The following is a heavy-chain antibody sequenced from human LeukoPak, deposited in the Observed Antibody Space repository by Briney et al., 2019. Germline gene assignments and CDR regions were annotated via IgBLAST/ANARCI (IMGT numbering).Heavy chain of an antibody. V-gene: IGHV1-18*01. CDR3: ARDAPQWRNAFDF. D-gene: IGHD6-19*01. J-gene: IGHJ3*01. CDR2: VSAYNGNT. Sequence: ASVKVSCKASGYTFTSTGICWVRQAPGQGLEWMGWVSAYNGNTNYAQKFQGRVTMTTDTSTSTAYMELMTLRSDDTAVYYCARDAPQWRNAFDFWGQGTMVTVSS. CDR1: GYTFTSTG.